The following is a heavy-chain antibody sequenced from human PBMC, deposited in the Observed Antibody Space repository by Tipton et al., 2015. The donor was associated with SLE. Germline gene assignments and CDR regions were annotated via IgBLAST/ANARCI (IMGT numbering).Heavy chain of an antibody. Sequence: SLRLSCAASGFTFSNYAMTWVRQAPGKGLEWVSTLSGSGGSTYYADSVKGRFIISRDNSRNTLYLQMDSLRVVDTAVYYCAKDPTASSGYTSGWWRYCVYWGQGTLVTVSS. J-gene: IGHJ4*02. CDR1: GFTFSNYA. CDR3: AKDPTASSGYTSGWWRYCVY. CDR2: LSGSGGST. D-gene: IGHD6-19*01. V-gene: IGHV3-23*01.